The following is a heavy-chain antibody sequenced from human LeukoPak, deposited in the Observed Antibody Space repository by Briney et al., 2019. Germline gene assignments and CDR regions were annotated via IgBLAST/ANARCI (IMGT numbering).Heavy chain of an antibody. CDR2: IYHSGST. CDR3: ARASIAARDYYYMDV. J-gene: IGHJ6*03. V-gene: IGHV4-38-2*02. D-gene: IGHD6-6*01. CDR1: GYSISSGYY. Sequence: PETLSLTCTVSGYSISSGYYWGWIRQPPGKGLEWIGSIYHSGSTYYNPSLKSRVTISVDTSKNQFSLKLSSVTAADTAVYYCARASIAARDYYYMDVWGKGTTVTVSS.